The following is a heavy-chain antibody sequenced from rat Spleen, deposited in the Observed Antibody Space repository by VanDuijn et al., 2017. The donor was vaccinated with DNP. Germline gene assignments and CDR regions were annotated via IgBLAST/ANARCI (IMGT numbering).Heavy chain of an antibody. Sequence: EVQLVESGGGLVQPGGSMKLSCAASGFTFNSFPMAWVRQTPTKGLEWVATITTGGGHTYYRDSVKGRFTISRDNAKNTQYLRMDSLRSEDTATYYCARHRAIAAIWDYWGQGVMVTVSS. J-gene: IGHJ2*01. V-gene: IGHV5-46*01. CDR1: GFTFNSFP. CDR3: ARHRAIAAIWDY. CDR2: ITTGGGHT. D-gene: IGHD1-2*01.